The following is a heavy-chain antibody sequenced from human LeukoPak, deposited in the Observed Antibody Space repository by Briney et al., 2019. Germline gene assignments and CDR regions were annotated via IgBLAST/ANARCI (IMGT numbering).Heavy chain of an antibody. CDR3: AKVEGASKASVY. Sequence: GGSLRLSCAASGFTFSSYSMNWVRQAPGKGLEWVSYISSSSSTIYYADSVKGRFTISRDNAKNSLYLQMNSLRAEDTAVYYCAKVEGASKASVYWGQGALVTVSS. J-gene: IGHJ4*02. CDR1: GFTFSSYS. V-gene: IGHV3-48*04. D-gene: IGHD1-1*01. CDR2: ISSSSSTI.